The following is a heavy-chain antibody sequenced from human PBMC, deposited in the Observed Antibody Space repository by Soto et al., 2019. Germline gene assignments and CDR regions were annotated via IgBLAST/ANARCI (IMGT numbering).Heavy chain of an antibody. J-gene: IGHJ5*02. CDR2: ISYDGSNK. V-gene: IGHV3-30-3*01. CDR3: ARGGDGSGSHNYYNWFDP. D-gene: IGHD3-10*01. CDR1: GFTFSSDA. Sequence: WGSLRLCCKASGFTFSSDAMHWVRQAPGKGLEWVAVISYDGSNKYYADSVKGRFTISRDNSKNTLYLQMNSLRAEDTAVYYCARGGDGSGSHNYYNWFDPWGQGTLVTVSS.